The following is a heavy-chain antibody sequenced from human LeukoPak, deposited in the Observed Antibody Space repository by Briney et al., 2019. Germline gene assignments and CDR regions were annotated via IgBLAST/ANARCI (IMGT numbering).Heavy chain of an antibody. J-gene: IGHJ6*02. V-gene: IGHV3-7*03. CDR3: ARNNGMDV. Sequence: GGSLRLSCAASGFALSSHWMTWVRQVPGRGPEWVANVNRDGGETYYLDSVKGRSTISKDNAKNSLYLQMNSLRAEDTALYHCARNNGMDVWGQGTTVIVSS. CDR2: VNRDGGET. CDR1: GFALSSHW.